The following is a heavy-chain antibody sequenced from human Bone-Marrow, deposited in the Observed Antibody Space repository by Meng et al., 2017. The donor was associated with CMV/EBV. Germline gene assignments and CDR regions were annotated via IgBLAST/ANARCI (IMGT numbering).Heavy chain of an antibody. CDR3: AREGGATYFPSGTFDI. CDR2: IYNSGRT. V-gene: IGHV4-59*01. J-gene: IGHJ3*02. CDR1: GGSISSYY. Sequence: GSLRLSCNVSGGSISSYYWSYIRQPPGKGLEWIGYIYNSGRTNYNPSLKSRVTISVDTYKNQFSLKLISVTTADTAVYFCAREGGATYFPSGTFDIWGQGTMVTVSS. D-gene: IGHD1-26*01.